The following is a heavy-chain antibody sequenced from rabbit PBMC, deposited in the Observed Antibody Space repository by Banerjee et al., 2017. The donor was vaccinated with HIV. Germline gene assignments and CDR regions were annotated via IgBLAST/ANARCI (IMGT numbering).Heavy chain of an antibody. CDR1: GFSFSNKCV. J-gene: IGHJ4*01. CDR3: TRDLAGVTGWNFNL. D-gene: IGHD4-1*01. CDR2: IYAGSSGTP. V-gene: IGHV1S45*01. Sequence: QEQLEESGGGLVKPEGSLTLTCKASGFSFSNKCVMCWVRQAPGKGLEWIACIYAGSSGTPYYASWAKGRFTISKSSSTTVTLQMTSLTAADSATYFCTRDLAGVTGWNFNLWGQGTLVPVS.